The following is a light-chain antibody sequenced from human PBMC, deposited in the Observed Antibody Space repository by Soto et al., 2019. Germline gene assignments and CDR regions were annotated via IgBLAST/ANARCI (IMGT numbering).Light chain of an antibody. Sequence: IQLTQSPSFLSASVGDRVTITCRASQGIFSYLAWYQQKPGKAPKLLIYDASTLQSGVPSRFSGSGSGTEFTLTISSLQPEDFATYYCQQLNSYSVTFGQGTKVDIK. CDR1: QGIFSY. CDR3: QQLNSYSVT. V-gene: IGKV1-9*01. J-gene: IGKJ1*01. CDR2: DAS.